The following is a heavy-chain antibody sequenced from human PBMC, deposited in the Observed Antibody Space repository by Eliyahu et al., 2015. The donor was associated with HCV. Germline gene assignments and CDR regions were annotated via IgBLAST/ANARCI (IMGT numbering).Heavy chain of an antibody. Sequence: EVQLVESGGGLVKPGGSLRLSCXASEFTFSXYSXXWVRQAPGKGLEWVASISSSSTYIYYADSVTGRFTISRDNAKNSLFLHMNSLRVEDTAIYYCARGSWDILMVVGDSGFDCWGQGTLVTVSS. CDR1: EFTFSXYS. CDR3: ARGSWDILMVVGDSGFDC. V-gene: IGHV3-21*06. CDR2: ISSSSTYI. J-gene: IGHJ4*02. D-gene: IGHD2-15*01.